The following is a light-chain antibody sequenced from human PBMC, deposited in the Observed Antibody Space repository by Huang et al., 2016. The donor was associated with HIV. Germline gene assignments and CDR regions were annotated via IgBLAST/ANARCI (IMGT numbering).Light chain of an antibody. J-gene: IGKJ4*01. CDR3: QQRYDRVT. V-gene: IGKV3-11*01. Sequence: EIVLTQSPATVSLFLGDRVTRSCRATQNINNFLAWYQQKPGRAPTLLMYDASIRPSGIPARFTGSGSGTDFTVTISRIETEDVAIYYCQQRYDRVTFGGGT. CDR1: QNINNF. CDR2: DAS.